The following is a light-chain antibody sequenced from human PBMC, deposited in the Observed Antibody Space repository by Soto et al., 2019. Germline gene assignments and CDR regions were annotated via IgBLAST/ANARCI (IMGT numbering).Light chain of an antibody. CDR1: QSLLHSNGYNY. J-gene: IGKJ1*01. V-gene: IGKV2-28*01. CDR2: LGS. Sequence: DIVMTRSPLSLPVTPGEPASISCRSSQSLLHSNGYNYLDWYLQKPGQSPQLLIYLGSNRASGVPDRFSGSGSGTDFTLTISRVEAEDVGVYYCRQPLQSWTFGQGTKVEIK. CDR3: RQPLQSWT.